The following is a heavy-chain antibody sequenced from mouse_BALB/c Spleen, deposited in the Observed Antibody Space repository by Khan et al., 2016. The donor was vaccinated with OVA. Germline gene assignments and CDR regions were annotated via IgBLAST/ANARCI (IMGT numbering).Heavy chain of an antibody. CDR3: ARGTVRFDY. CDR1: GYSITSDYA. D-gene: IGHD1-1*01. J-gene: IGHJ2*01. V-gene: IGHV3-2*02. CDR2: ISYSGST. Sequence: LESGPGLVKPSQSLSLPCTVTGYSITSDYAWNWIRQFPGNKLEWMGYISYSGSTSYNPSLKSRISITRDTSKNQFFLQLNSVTTEDTATYYCARGTVRFDYWGQGTTLTVSS.